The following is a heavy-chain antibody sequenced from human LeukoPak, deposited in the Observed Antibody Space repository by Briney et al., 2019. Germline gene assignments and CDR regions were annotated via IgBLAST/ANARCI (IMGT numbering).Heavy chain of an antibody. Sequence: SETLSLTCTVSGDSINSNFYYWGWIRQPPGKGLEWIGTIDYSGSTYYNPSLKSRVTISLDTSKNQFSLNLSSVTAADTAVYYCARGARYSSSRNAFDIWGQGTMVTVSS. CDR3: ARGARYSSSRNAFDI. CDR2: IDYSGST. D-gene: IGHD6-13*01. J-gene: IGHJ3*02. CDR1: GDSINSNFYY. V-gene: IGHV4-39*07.